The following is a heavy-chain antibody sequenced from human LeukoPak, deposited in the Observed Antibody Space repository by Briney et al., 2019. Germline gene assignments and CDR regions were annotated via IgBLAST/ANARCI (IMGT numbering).Heavy chain of an antibody. V-gene: IGHV1-2*02. CDR2: INPHSGGT. J-gene: IGHJ6*03. CDR3: ARGVEYGDDEDDDYYYSMDV. Sequence: ASVKVSCKASGYTFTGYYIQWVRQAPGQGLEWMGWINPHSGGTNYAQEFQGRVTMTRDTSISTDYMELSSLRSDDTAVYYCARGVEYGDDEDDDYYYSMDVWGKGTTVIVSS. CDR1: GYTFTGYY. D-gene: IGHD4-17*01.